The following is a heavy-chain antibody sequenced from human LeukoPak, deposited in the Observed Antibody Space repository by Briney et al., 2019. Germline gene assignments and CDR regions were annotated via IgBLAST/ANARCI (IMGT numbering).Heavy chain of an antibody. CDR3: ARDAPNYDFWSGTDGFDI. D-gene: IGHD3-3*01. CDR1: GGSLSSYY. Sequence: PSETLSLTCTVSGGSLSSYYWSWIRQPPGKGLEWIGRIYTSGSRNYNPSLKSRVAMSVDSSKSQFSLMLSSLTAADTAVYYCARDAPNYDFWSGTDGFDIWGQGTMVTVSS. CDR2: IYTSGSR. V-gene: IGHV4-4*07. J-gene: IGHJ3*02.